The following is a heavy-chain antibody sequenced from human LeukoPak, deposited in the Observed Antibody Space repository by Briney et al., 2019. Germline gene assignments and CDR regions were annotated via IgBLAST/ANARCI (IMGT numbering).Heavy chain of an antibody. CDR1: GFTFSSYA. Sequence: GGSLRLSCAASGFTFSSYAMSWVRQAPGKGLEWVSAISGSGGSTYYADSVKGRFTISRDNTKNTLYLQMNSLRAEDTALYYCAKGRVDYYDSSGYIFDYWGQGTLVTVSS. D-gene: IGHD3-22*01. J-gene: IGHJ4*02. CDR3: AKGRVDYYDSSGYIFDY. V-gene: IGHV3-23*01. CDR2: ISGSGGST.